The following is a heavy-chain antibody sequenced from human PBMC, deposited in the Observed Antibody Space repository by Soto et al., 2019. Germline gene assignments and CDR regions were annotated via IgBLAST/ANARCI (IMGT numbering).Heavy chain of an antibody. Sequence: EVQLVESGGGLVKPGGSLRLSCAASGFTFSNAWMNWVRQAPGKGLEWVGRIKSKTDGGTTDYAAPVKGRFTISRDDSKNTLYLQMNSLKTEDTAVYYCTTEETFRYCSSTSCYSFNNDYWGQGTLVTVSS. CDR2: IKSKTDGGTT. J-gene: IGHJ4*02. CDR1: GFTFSNAW. CDR3: TTEETFRYCSSTSCYSFNNDY. D-gene: IGHD2-2*01. V-gene: IGHV3-15*07.